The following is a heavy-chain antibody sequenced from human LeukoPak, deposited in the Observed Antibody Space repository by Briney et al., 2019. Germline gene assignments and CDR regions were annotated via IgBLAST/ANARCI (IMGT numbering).Heavy chain of an antibody. Sequence: GGSLRLSCAASGFTFSTYALHWVRQAPGKGLEYVSAISTNENSTFYANSVKGRFTVSRDNSKNTLYLQMGSLRAEDMAVYYCARSGGSPWAYYFDSWGQGTLVTVSS. V-gene: IGHV3-64*01. D-gene: IGHD1-26*01. CDR1: GFTFSTYA. CDR2: ISTNENST. J-gene: IGHJ4*02. CDR3: ARSGGSPWAYYFDS.